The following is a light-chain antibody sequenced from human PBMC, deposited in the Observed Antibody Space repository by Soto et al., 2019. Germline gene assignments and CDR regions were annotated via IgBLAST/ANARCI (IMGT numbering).Light chain of an antibody. CDR1: QSISNY. J-gene: IGKJ1*01. V-gene: IGKV1-39*01. CDR3: QQSYSTPRT. Sequence: DIQMTQSPSSLSASVGDRVTITCRASQSISNYLNWYQQKPGKAPALLIYAASSLQSGVPSRFSGSGSGTDFTLTISSLQPEDFATYHCQQSYSTPRTFGQGTKVEIK. CDR2: AAS.